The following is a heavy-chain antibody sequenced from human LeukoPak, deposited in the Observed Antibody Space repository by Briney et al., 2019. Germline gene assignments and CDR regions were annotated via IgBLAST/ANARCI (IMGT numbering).Heavy chain of an antibody. J-gene: IGHJ3*02. V-gene: IGHV4-34*01. CDR1: GGSFSGYY. CDR3: ARGRPDAFDI. Sequence: PSETLSLTCAVYGGSFSGYYWSWIRQPPGKGLEWIGEINHSGSTNYNPSLKSRVTISVDTSKNQFSLKLSSVTAADTAVYYCARGRPDAFDIWGQWTMVTVSS. CDR2: INHSGST.